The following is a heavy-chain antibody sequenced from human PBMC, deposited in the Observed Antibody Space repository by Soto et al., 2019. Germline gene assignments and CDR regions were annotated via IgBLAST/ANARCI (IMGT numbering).Heavy chain of an antibody. D-gene: IGHD3-10*01. CDR1: GFTFSSYS. J-gene: IGHJ4*02. CDR2: ISSSSSTI. Sequence: GGSLRLSCAASGFTFSSYSMNWVRQAPGKGLEWVSYISSSSSTIYYADSVKGRLTISRDNAKNSLYLHMNSLRDEDTAVYYCARGPPSAFDYWGQGALVTVSS. CDR3: ARGPPSAFDY. V-gene: IGHV3-48*02.